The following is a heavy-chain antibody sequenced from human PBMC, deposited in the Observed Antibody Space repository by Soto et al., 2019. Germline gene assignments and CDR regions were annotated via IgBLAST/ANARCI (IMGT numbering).Heavy chain of an antibody. CDR2: ISYDGSNR. V-gene: IGHV3-30*18. CDR1: GFTFTNYG. CDR3: AKDGAPRYCSRSSCHPAGAY. D-gene: IGHD2-15*01. J-gene: IGHJ4*02. Sequence: QVQLVESGGGVVQPGRSLRLSCAGSGFTFTNYGLHWVRQAPGKGLEWVAVISYDGSNRYYADSAKGRFTISRDNSKNMLYLQMDSLRAEDTAVYYCAKDGAPRYCSRSSCHPAGAYWGQGTLVTVSS.